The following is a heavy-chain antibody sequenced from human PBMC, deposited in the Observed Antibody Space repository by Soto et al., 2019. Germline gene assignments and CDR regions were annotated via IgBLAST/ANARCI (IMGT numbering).Heavy chain of an antibody. CDR1: GTTFGSRA. CDR3: ARGSEDSYPGSRVFDL. J-gene: IGHJ4*02. CDR2: ITDTGGDS. D-gene: IGHD3-10*01. Sequence: EVQLSESGGDLVQPGGSLRLSCVASGTTFGSRAMSWVRQTPGEGLEWVSTITDTGGDSKYADSVRGRFTISRDNSKNTLYLQMSSLRAEDSAVYYCARGSEDSYPGSRVFDLWGRGTLVTVSS. V-gene: IGHV3-23*01.